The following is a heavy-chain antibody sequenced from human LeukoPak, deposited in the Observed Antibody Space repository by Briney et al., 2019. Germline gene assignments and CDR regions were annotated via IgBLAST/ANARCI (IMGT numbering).Heavy chain of an antibody. D-gene: IGHD5-18*01. V-gene: IGHV3-21*01. J-gene: IGHJ4*02. CDR2: ISSSSSYI. CDR3: AGGTTWIQLWSFDY. Sequence: GGSLRLSCAASGFTFSSYSMNWVRQAPGKGLEWVSSISSSSSYIYYADSVKGRFTIPRDNAKNSLYLQMNSLRAEDTAVYYCAGGTTWIQLWSFDYWGQGTLVTVSS. CDR1: GFTFSSYS.